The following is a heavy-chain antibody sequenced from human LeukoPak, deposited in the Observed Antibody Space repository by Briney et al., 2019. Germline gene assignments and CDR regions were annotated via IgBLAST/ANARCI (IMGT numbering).Heavy chain of an antibody. V-gene: IGHV3-21*01. J-gene: IGHJ4*02. D-gene: IGHD5-12*01. CDR1: GFTFSSYS. CDR2: ISSSSSYI. CDR3: ARELVATIDY. Sequence: GGSLRLSCAASGFTFSSYSMNWIRQAPGKGLEWVSSISSSSSYIYYADSVKGRFTISRDNAKNSLYLQMNSLRAEDTAVYYCARELVATIDYWGQGTLVTVSS.